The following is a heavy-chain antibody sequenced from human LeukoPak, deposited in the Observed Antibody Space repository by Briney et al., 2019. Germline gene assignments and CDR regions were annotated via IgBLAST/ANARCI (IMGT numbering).Heavy chain of an antibody. Sequence: LPGGSLRLSCVASGFTCRNYGMHWVRQAPGKGLEWVAVLWKDGSDNFYADSVKGRFRFSRDNSKDMLYLQMNSLRAEDTAVYYCAKEYEIFVGAFDTWGHGTMVTVSS. CDR1: GFTCRNYG. CDR3: AKEYEIFVGAFDT. D-gene: IGHD3-9*01. J-gene: IGHJ3*02. V-gene: IGHV3-33*06. CDR2: LWKDGSDN.